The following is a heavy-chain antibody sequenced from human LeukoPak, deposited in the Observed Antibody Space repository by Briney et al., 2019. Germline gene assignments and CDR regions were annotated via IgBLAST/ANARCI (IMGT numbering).Heavy chain of an antibody. Sequence: GGSLRLSCAASGFTFPSYSMGWVRQAPGKGLECVANIKQDGNEEYCVDSVRGRFTISRDNAKNSLYLQMNSLRAEDTAVYYCARYSPMGYSSGFDYWGQGTLVTVSS. V-gene: IGHV3-7*01. J-gene: IGHJ4*02. CDR3: ARYSPMGYSSGFDY. CDR2: IKQDGNEE. CDR1: GFTFPSYS. D-gene: IGHD6-19*01.